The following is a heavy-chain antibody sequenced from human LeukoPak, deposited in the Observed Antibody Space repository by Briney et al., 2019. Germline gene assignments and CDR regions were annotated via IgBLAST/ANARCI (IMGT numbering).Heavy chain of an antibody. CDR1: GFTFSSYS. V-gene: IGHV3-48*04. J-gene: IGHJ4*02. D-gene: IGHD1-26*01. Sequence: GGSLRLSCAASGFTFSSYSMNWVRQAPGKGLEWVSYISSSSSTIYYADSVKGRFTISRDNAKNSLYLQMNSLGAEDTAVYYCARDAFRWELLDWGQGTLVTVPS. CDR2: ISSSSSTI. CDR3: ARDAFRWELLD.